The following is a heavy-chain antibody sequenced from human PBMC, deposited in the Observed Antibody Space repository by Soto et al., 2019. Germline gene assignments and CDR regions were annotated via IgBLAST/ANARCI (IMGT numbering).Heavy chain of an antibody. V-gene: IGHV3-23*01. D-gene: IGHD2-15*01. CDR2: ISGSGGST. CDR1: GFTFSSYA. Sequence: VSLRLSCAASGFTFSSYAMSWVRQAPGKGLEWVSAISGSGGSTYYADSVKGRFTISRDNSKNTLYLQMNSLRAEDTAVYYCANYGGSAYYFDYWGQGTLVTVSS. CDR3: ANYGGSAYYFDY. J-gene: IGHJ4*02.